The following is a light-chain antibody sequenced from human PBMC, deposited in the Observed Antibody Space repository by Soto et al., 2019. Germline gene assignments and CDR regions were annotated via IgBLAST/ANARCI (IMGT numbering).Light chain of an antibody. CDR1: SSNIGSTY. CDR3: AAWDDSLSGHYV. V-gene: IGLV1-47*02. CDR2: SNN. Sequence: QSVLTQPPSASGTPGQRVTISCSGSSSNIGSTYVYWYQQLPGTAPKLLIYSNNQRPSGVPDRFSGSKSGTSASLAISGLRSEDEADYYCAAWDDSLSGHYVFGTGTKVTVL. J-gene: IGLJ1*01.